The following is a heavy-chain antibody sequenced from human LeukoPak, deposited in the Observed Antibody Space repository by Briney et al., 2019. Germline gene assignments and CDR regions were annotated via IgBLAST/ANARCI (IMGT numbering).Heavy chain of an antibody. CDR3: ATLLLGVGGDY. V-gene: IGHV3-30*03. J-gene: IGHJ4*02. CDR2: ISYDGSDK. Sequence: PGRSLRLSCAASGFTFSSYGMHWVRQAPGKGLEWVALISYDGSDKYYAESVKGRFTISRDNSKNTLYLQMDSLRAEDTAMYSCATLLLGVGGDYWGQGTLVTVSS. CDR1: GFTFSSYG. D-gene: IGHD2-15*01.